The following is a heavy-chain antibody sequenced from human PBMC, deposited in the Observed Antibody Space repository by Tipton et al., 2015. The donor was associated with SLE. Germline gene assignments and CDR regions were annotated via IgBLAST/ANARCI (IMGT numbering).Heavy chain of an antibody. V-gene: IGHV4-61*02. J-gene: IGHJ5*02. CDR2: IYTGGYT. CDR3: ARTRRWYDILTGYYGNWFDP. Sequence: TLSLTCTVSGDSISSDRYYWTWIRQPAGKGLEWIGSIYTGGYTYYNPSLKSRVTISVDTSKNQFSLKLSSVTAADTAVYYCARTRRWYDILTGYYGNWFDPWGQGTLVTVSS. CDR1: GDSISSDRYY. D-gene: IGHD3-9*01.